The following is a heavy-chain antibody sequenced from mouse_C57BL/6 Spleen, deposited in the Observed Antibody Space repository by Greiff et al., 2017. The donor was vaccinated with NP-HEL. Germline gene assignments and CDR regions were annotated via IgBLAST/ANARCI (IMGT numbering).Heavy chain of an antibody. CDR3: ARLLRGVSYYFDY. CDR1: GYTFTSYW. J-gene: IGHJ2*01. CDR2: IYPSDSET. Sequence: VQLQQPGAELVRPGSSVKLSCKASGYTFTSYWMDWVKQRPGQGLEWIGNIYPSDSETHYNQKFKDKATLTVDKSSSTAYMQLSSLTSEDSAVYYCARLLRGVSYYFDYWGQGTTLTVSS. D-gene: IGHD1-1*01. V-gene: IGHV1-61*01.